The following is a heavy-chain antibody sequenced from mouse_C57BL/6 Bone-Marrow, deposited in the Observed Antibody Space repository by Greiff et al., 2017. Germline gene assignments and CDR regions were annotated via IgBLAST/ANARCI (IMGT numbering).Heavy chain of an antibody. CDR1: GYTFTGYW. CDR3: ARWGLLLPYWYFEV. CDR2: ILPGSGST. Sequence: QVQLQQSGAELMKPGASVTLSCKATGYTFTGYWIEWVKQRPGHGLEWIGEILPGSGSTNYNEKLKGKATFTADTSSNTAYMQLSSRTTEDSAIYYCARWGLLLPYWYFEVWGTGTTVTVSS. J-gene: IGHJ1*03. D-gene: IGHD2-3*01. V-gene: IGHV1-9*01.